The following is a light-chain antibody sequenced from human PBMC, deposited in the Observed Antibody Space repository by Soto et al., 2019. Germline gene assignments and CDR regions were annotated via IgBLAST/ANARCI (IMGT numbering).Light chain of an antibody. CDR2: AAS. Sequence: DLQMTQSPSSLSASVGDRVTITCRASQTISSYLNWYQQKPGKAPDLLIYAASSLQSGVPSRFSGSGSGTDFTLTISSLQPEDLAIYYCQQTYSTPRTFGQGTKVEIK. CDR1: QTISSY. CDR3: QQTYSTPRT. J-gene: IGKJ1*01. V-gene: IGKV1-39*01.